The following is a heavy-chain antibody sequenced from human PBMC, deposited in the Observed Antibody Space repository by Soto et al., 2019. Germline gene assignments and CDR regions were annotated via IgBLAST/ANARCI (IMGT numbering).Heavy chain of an antibody. CDR1: GFTFSGHW. J-gene: IGHJ3*02. V-gene: IGHV3-74*03. Sequence: EVQLVESVGDLVQPGGSLSLSCTASGFTFSGHWMHWVRQVPGNGLDWVSRINTDGGSSAYADSVKGRFAISRDNAKNTLYLQMNGLRAEDTAVYYCAREAGYCSRTSCYRRAFDTWGQGTTVTVSS. D-gene: IGHD2-2*01. CDR3: AREAGYCSRTSCYRRAFDT. CDR2: INTDGGSS.